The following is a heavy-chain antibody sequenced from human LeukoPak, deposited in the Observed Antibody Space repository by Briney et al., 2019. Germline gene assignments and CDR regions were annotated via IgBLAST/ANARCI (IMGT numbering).Heavy chain of an antibody. V-gene: IGHV3-21*01. CDR2: ISSSSSYI. D-gene: IGHD3-22*01. Sequence: GGSLRLSCAASGFTFSNYSMNWVRQAPGRGLEWVSSISSSSSYIYYADSVKGRFTISRDNAKNSLYLQMNSLRAEDTAVYYCARDVPYYYESSGYYSLGFDIWGQGTMVIVSS. CDR1: GFTFSNYS. CDR3: ARDVPYYYESSGYYSLGFDI. J-gene: IGHJ3*02.